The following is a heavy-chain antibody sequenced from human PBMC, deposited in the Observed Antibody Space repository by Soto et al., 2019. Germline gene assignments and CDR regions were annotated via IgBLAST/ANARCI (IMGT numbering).Heavy chain of an antibody. D-gene: IGHD2-15*01. V-gene: IGHV3-11*06. CDR3: VHLKIYCSGGTCSLFYFDY. Sequence: QVQLVESGGGLVKPGGSLRLSCAVSGFTFSDYYMSWIRQAPVKGLEWVSYISSSGSYTNYADSVKCRFTISRDNAKNSLYLQMNSLRPEDTAVYYCVHLKIYCSGGTCSLFYFDYWGQGTLVTVSS. J-gene: IGHJ4*02. CDR1: GFTFSDYY. CDR2: ISSSGSYT.